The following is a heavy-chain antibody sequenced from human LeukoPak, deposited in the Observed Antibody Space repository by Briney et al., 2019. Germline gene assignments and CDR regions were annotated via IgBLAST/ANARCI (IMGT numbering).Heavy chain of an antibody. CDR1: GGSISSGGYY. CDR3: ARDNYYDSSIDWFDP. Sequence: KPSETLSLTCTVSGGSISSGGYYWSWIRQHPGKGLEWIGYIYYSGSTYYNPSLKSRVTISVDTSKNQFSLKLSSVTAADTAVYYCARDNYYDSSIDWFDPWGQGILVTVSS. V-gene: IGHV4-31*03. CDR2: IYYSGST. J-gene: IGHJ5*02. D-gene: IGHD3-22*01.